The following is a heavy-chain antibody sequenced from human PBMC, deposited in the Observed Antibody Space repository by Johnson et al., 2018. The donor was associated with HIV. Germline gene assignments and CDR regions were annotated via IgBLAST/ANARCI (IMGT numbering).Heavy chain of an antibody. J-gene: IGHJ3*02. D-gene: IGHD3-3*01. CDR1: GFTFRTYA. CDR2: ISYDGSNK. CDR3: ARPMGTYYNFWSGSNAFDI. V-gene: IGHV3-30-3*01. Sequence: QVQLVESGGGVVRPGGSLRLSCAASGFTFRTYAMHWVRQAPGKGLEWVAVISYDGSNKYYADSVKGRFTISRDNSKNTLYLQMNSLRPEDTAVYYCARPMGTYYNFWSGSNAFDIWGQGTMVTVSS.